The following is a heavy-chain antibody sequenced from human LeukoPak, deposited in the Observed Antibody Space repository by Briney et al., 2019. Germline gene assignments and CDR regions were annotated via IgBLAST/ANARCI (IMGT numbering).Heavy chain of an antibody. D-gene: IGHD3-10*01. Sequence: SETLSLTCAVYGGSFSGYYWSWIRQPPGKGLEWVGEINYSGNTNYNPSLKSRVTISLDTSKNQFSLKLSSVTAADTAVYYCARETRGYYVSGNYYFDYWGRGSLVTVSS. CDR1: GGSFSGYY. CDR3: ARETRGYYVSGNYYFDY. CDR2: INYSGNT. V-gene: IGHV4-34*01. J-gene: IGHJ4*02.